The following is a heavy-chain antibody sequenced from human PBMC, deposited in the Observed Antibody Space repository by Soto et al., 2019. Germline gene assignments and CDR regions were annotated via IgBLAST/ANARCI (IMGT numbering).Heavy chain of an antibody. CDR1: GFTFSSYA. CDR2: ISGSGGST. Sequence: PGGSLRLSCASSGFTFSSYAMSWVRQAPGKGLEWVSAISGSGGSTYYADSVKGRFTISRDNSKNTLYLQMNSLRAEDTAVYYCAKSVTYVRPKPPFDYWGQGTLVTVSS. CDR3: AKSVTYVRPKPPFDY. J-gene: IGHJ4*02. V-gene: IGHV3-23*01. D-gene: IGHD2-21*02.